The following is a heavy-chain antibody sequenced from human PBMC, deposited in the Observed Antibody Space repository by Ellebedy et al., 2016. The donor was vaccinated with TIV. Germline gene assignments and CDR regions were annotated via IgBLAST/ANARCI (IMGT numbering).Heavy chain of an antibody. CDR1: GFTVNNNY. CDR2: IYSGGGI. Sequence: GESLKISCAASGFTVNNNYMSWVRQAPGKGLEWVSVIYSGGGISYLESVRGRFTISRDNAKNSLYLQMNSLRDDDTAVYYCARGSYDSGDFPTDPNWLGPWGQGTLVAVSS. D-gene: IGHD3-22*01. CDR3: ARGSYDSGDFPTDPNWLGP. V-gene: IGHV3-53*01. J-gene: IGHJ5*02.